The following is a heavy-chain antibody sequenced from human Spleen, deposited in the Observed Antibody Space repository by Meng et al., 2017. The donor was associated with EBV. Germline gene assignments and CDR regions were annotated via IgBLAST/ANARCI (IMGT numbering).Heavy chain of an antibody. CDR1: GFRFSSYA. Sequence: QVQLVQSGGYVVQPGASLRLSCAASGFRFSSYAMHWVRQAPGKGLEWVSVIYSGGSTEYADSVKGRFTVSRDNSKNTLYRQMNSLRDEDTAVYYCAGSWPSRYWGQGTLVTVSS. J-gene: IGHJ4*02. CDR3: AGSWPSRY. CDR2: IYSGGST. D-gene: IGHD5-24*01. V-gene: IGHV3-NL1*01.